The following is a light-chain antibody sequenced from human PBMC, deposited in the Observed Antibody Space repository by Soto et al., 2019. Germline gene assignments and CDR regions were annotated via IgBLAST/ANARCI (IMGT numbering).Light chain of an antibody. CDR2: DAS. CDR3: QQSDNFPLT. CDR1: QDISNY. J-gene: IGKJ3*01. Sequence: IQMTQSPSSLSASVGDIVTITCQASQDISNYLNWYQQKPGKAPKVLIHDASNLEPGVPSRFSGSGSGTDFTFTISSLQPDDIAIYYCQQSDNFPLTFGQGTNVDI. V-gene: IGKV1-33*01.